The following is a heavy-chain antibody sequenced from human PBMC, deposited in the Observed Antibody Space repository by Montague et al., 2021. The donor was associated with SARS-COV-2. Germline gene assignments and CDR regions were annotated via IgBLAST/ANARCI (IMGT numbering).Heavy chain of an antibody. CDR2: IYHSGRT. CDR3: ASRGAGWFGSNPERFDY. D-gene: IGHD3-10*01. V-gene: IGHV4-4*02. Sequence: SETLSLTCAVAGGSISSSNWGSWVRQPPGKGLEWIGEIYHSGRTNYNPSLKSRVTISVDKSKNQFSLKLSSVTAADTAVYYCASRGAGWFGSNPERFDYWGQGTLVTVSS. CDR1: GGSISSSNW. J-gene: IGHJ4*02.